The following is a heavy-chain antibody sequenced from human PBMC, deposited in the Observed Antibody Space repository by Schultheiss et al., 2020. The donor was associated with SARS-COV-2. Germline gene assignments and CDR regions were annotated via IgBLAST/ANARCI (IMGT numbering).Heavy chain of an antibody. CDR1: GGSISSYY. Sequence: SQTLSLTCPVSGGSISSYYWSWIRQPPGKGLEWIGYIYYSGSTNYNPSLKSRVTISVDTSKNQFSLKLSSVTAADTAVYYCARGQQLSSLFDYWGQGTLVTVSS. CDR3: ARGQQLSSLFDY. CDR2: IYYSGST. J-gene: IGHJ4*02. D-gene: IGHD1-1*01. V-gene: IGHV4-59*01.